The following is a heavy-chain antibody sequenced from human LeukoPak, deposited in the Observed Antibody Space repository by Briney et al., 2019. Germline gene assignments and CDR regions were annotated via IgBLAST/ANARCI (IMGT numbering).Heavy chain of an antibody. CDR3: AKYYIWGSYRPYYFDY. J-gene: IGHJ4*02. D-gene: IGHD3-16*02. Sequence: PGGSLRLSCAASGFTFNNYAMSWVRQAPGKGLEWVSAISGSGGSTYYADSVKGRFTISKDNSKNTLYLQMNSLRAEDTALYYRAKYYIWGSYRPYYFDYWGQGTLVTVSS. V-gene: IGHV3-23*01. CDR2: ISGSGGST. CDR1: GFTFNNYA.